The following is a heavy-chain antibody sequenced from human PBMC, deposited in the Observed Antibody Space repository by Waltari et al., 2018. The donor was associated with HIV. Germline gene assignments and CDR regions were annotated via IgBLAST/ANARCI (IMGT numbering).Heavy chain of an antibody. V-gene: IGHV4-39*07. CDR3: ARDPVVWPQFAY. CDR1: GGSISSSSYY. Sequence: QLQLQESGPGLVKPSETLSLTCTVSGGSISSSSYYWGWIRQPPGKGLEWIGSIYYSGSTFYNPSLKGRVTISVDSSKHQFSLKLGSVTAADTAVYYCARDPVVWPQFAYWGQGTLFTVSS. J-gene: IGHJ4*02. CDR2: IYYSGST. D-gene: IGHD2-8*02.